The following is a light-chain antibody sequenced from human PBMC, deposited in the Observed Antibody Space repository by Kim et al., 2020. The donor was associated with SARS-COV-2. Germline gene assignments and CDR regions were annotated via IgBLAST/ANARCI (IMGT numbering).Light chain of an antibody. Sequence: GGTGTRSGGSSTEPVTSDHYPYGFQHKPGQAPRTLIYDTNNKQSWTPARFSGSLLGGKAALTLSAAQPEDEADDYCLLSYSGGRPRFGGGTQLTVL. CDR2: DTN. V-gene: IGLV7-46*01. CDR3: LLSYSGGRPR. J-gene: IGLJ7*01. CDR1: TEPVTSDHY.